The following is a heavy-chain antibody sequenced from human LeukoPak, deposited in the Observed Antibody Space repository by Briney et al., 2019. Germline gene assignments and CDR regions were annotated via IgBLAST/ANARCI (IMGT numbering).Heavy chain of an antibody. CDR2: TYYRSKWYN. Sequence: SQTLSLTCAISGDSVSSNSAAWNWIRQSPSRGLEWLGRTYYRSKWYNDYAVSVKSRITINPDTSKNQFSLQLNSVTPEDTAVYYCARVVHYYDSSGYYYYYGMDVWGQGTTVTVFS. CDR1: GDSVSSNSAA. CDR3: ARVVHYYDSSGYYYYYGMDV. V-gene: IGHV6-1*01. J-gene: IGHJ6*02. D-gene: IGHD3-22*01.